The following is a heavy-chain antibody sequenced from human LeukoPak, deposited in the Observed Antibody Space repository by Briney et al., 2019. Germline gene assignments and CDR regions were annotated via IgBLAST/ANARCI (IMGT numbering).Heavy chain of an antibody. Sequence: ASVKVSCKASGYKFTDYWLHWVRQAPGQGPEWMGWISTKRGDTNYAQKFQGRVTMTRDTSISTVYMEVRSLRSDDTAVYYCARDQGVPGATYWFFDIWGRGTLVTVSS. CDR3: ARDQGVPGATYWFFDI. CDR2: ISTKRGDT. CDR1: GYKFTDYW. V-gene: IGHV1-2*02. J-gene: IGHJ2*01. D-gene: IGHD6-19*01.